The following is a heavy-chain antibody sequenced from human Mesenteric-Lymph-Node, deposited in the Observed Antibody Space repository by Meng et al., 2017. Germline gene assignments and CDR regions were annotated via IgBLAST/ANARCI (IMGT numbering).Heavy chain of an antibody. V-gene: IGHV4-30-4*01. Sequence: QGQLQESGPGLVEPSQTLSPTCTVSGGSMSSGNYYWSWIRQPPGKGLEWIGYIHHSGSAYYNPSLKSRVSISVDTSKNQFSLNLNSMTAADTAVYYCARGGYYSFDYWGQGTLVTVSS. J-gene: IGHJ4*02. CDR2: IHHSGSA. CDR1: GGSMSSGNYY. CDR3: ARGGYYSFDY. D-gene: IGHD5-18*01.